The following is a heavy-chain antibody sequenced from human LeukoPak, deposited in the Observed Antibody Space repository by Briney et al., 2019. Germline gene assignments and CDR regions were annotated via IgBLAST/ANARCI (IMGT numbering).Heavy chain of an antibody. J-gene: IGHJ5*02. CDR1: GYSISSGYY. D-gene: IGHD3-10*01. CDR2: INHRGST. CDR3: ARGSGYRVRGRNNWFDP. V-gene: IGHV4-38-2*02. Sequence: PSETLSLTCTVSGYSISSGYYWGWVRQPPGQGLEWIGEINHRGSTNYNPSLKSRVTISVDTSKNQFSLKLSSVTAADTAVYYCARGSGYRVRGRNNWFDPWGQGTLVTVSS.